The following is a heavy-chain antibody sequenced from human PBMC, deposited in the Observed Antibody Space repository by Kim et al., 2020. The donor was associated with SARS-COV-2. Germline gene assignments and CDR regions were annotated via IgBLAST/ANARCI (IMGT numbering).Heavy chain of an antibody. Sequence: GGSLRLSCAASGFTFDDYAMHWVRQAPGKGLEWVSGISWNSGSIGYADSVKGRFTISRDNAKNSLYLQMNSLRAEDTALYYCAKASNYDRMGCPDYWGQGTLVTVSS. D-gene: IGHD4-4*01. J-gene: IGHJ4*02. V-gene: IGHV3-9*01. CDR3: AKASNYDRMGCPDY. CDR1: GFTFDDYA. CDR2: ISWNSGSI.